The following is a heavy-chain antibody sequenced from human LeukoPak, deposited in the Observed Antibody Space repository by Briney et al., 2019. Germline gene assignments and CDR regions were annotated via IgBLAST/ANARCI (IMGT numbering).Heavy chain of an antibody. CDR2: IYHSGST. D-gene: IGHD1-14*01. Sequence: PSETLSLTCTVSGYSISSGYYWGWIRQPPGKGLEWIGEIYHSGSTNYNPSLKSRVTISVDKSKNQFSLKLSSVTAADTAVYYCATYHYPNLDVWGQGTTVTVSS. CDR3: ATYHYPNLDV. V-gene: IGHV4-38-2*02. J-gene: IGHJ6*02. CDR1: GYSISSGYY.